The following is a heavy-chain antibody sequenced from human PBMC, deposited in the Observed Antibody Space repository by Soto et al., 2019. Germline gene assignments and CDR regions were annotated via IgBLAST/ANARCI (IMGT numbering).Heavy chain of an antibody. Sequence: ASVKVSLKGSGYTFTGYYRHWVRQAPGQGLEWMGWINPNSGGTNYAQKFQGWVTMTRDTSISTAYMELSRLRSDDTAVYYCAVTVVPAASSYYGMDVWGQGTTVTVSS. CDR3: AVTVVPAASSYYGMDV. CDR2: INPNSGGT. D-gene: IGHD2-2*01. J-gene: IGHJ6*02. V-gene: IGHV1-2*04. CDR1: GYTFTGYY.